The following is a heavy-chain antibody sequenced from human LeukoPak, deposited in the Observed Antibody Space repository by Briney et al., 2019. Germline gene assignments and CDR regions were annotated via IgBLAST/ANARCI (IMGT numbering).Heavy chain of an antibody. CDR3: ATRGPDSSGFYRFDY. CDR2: ISSSGSTM. D-gene: IGHD3-22*01. J-gene: IGHJ4*02. CDR1: GFTLSDYC. V-gene: IGHV3-11*01. Sequence: GGSLRLSCAASGFTLSDYCTSWIRQAPGKGLEWVSFISSSGSTMYYADSVKGRFTISRDNAKNSLYLQMNSLRAEDTAVYYCATRGPDSSGFYRFDYWGQGTLVTVSS.